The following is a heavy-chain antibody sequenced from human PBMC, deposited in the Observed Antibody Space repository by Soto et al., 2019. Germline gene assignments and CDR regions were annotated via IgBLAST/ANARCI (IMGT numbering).Heavy chain of an antibody. CDR2: IYYTGST. CDR3: ARAALYSGWYHDH. V-gene: IGHV4-61*01. D-gene: IGHD6-19*01. J-gene: IGHJ4*02. CDR1: GGSISDSIYY. Sequence: SETLSLTCIVSGGSISDSIYYWSWLRQPPGKGLEWIGYIYYTGSTNYNPSLESRVFMSIDTSKNQLSLQLRSVTAADTATYYCARAALYSGWYHDHWGQGIPVTVYS.